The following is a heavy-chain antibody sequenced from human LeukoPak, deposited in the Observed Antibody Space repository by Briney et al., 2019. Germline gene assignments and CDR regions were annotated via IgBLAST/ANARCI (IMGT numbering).Heavy chain of an antibody. Sequence: GASVKVSCKASGYTFTGYAMNWVRQAPGQGLEWMGWINTNTGKPTYAQGFTGRFVFSLDTSVSTAYLQISSLKAEDTAVYYCARTAYCGGDCYSNFQHWGQGTLVTVSS. CDR3: ARTAYCGGDCYSNFQH. J-gene: IGHJ1*01. CDR1: GYTFTGYA. CDR2: INTNTGKP. D-gene: IGHD2-21*02. V-gene: IGHV7-4-1*02.